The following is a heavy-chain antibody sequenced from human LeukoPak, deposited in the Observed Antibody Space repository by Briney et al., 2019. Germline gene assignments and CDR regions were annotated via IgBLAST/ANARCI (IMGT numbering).Heavy chain of an antibody. CDR3: GRGDEVRGVGCSYY. Sequence: AASVKVSCKASGGTFSSYAISWVRQAPGQGLEWMGGIIPIFGTANYAQKFQGRVTITADESTSTAYMELSSLRSEDTAVYYCGRGDEVRGVGCSYYWGQGTLVTVSS. CDR1: GGTFSSYA. D-gene: IGHD3-10*01. V-gene: IGHV1-69*01. J-gene: IGHJ4*02. CDR2: IIPIFGTA.